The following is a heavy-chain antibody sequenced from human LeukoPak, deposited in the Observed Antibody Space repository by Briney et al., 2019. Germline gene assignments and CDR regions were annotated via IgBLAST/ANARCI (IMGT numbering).Heavy chain of an antibody. Sequence: ASVNVSCKVSGDTLTELSMHWVRQAPGKGLEWMGGFDPEDGETIYAQKFQGRVTMTEDTSTDTAYMELSSLRSEDTAVYYCATRSRLYDRDAFDIWGQGTMVTVSS. CDR3: ATRSRLYDRDAFDI. CDR1: GDTLTELS. V-gene: IGHV1-24*01. J-gene: IGHJ3*02. CDR2: FDPEDGET. D-gene: IGHD3-10*02.